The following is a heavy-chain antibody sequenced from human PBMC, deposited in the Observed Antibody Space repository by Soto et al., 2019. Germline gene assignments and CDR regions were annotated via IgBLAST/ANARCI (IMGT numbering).Heavy chain of an antibody. CDR1: GFTFSNYA. Sequence: EVQLLESGGGLVRPGGSLRLSCAASGFTFSNYAMSWVRQAPGKGLEWVSSISGSGGITYIADYVKGRFTISRDNSKNTLYLQMNSLRAEDTAVYYCAKGYYDFWSGYITWGQGTLVTVSS. J-gene: IGHJ5*02. CDR2: ISGSGGIT. D-gene: IGHD3-3*01. V-gene: IGHV3-23*01. CDR3: AKGYYDFWSGYIT.